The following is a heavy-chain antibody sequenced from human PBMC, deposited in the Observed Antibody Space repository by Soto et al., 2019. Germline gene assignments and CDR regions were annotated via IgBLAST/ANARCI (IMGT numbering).Heavy chain of an antibody. D-gene: IGHD1-7*01. J-gene: IGHJ5*02. CDR1: GYTFSNYG. Sequence: QVQLVQSGAEVKKPGASVKVSCKASGYTFSNYGISWVRQAPGQGLEWMGRVSPYNGNTNYEQKLQGRFTMTTDTSTSTAYMELRSLRSDDTAVYYCARDRGYNWNYGWFDPWGQGTLVTVSS. CDR3: ARDRGYNWNYGWFDP. CDR2: VSPYNGNT. V-gene: IGHV1-18*01.